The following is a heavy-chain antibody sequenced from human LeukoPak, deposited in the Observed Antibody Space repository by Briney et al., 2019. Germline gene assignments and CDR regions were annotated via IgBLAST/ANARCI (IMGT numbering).Heavy chain of an antibody. Sequence: GGSLRLSCAASGFTFSSYAMNWVRQAPGKGLEWVSAISGSGGSTYYADSVKGRFTISRDNSKNTLYLQMNSLRAEDTAVYYCARGPYLEYCSGGSCNHFDYWGQGTLVTVSS. J-gene: IGHJ4*02. CDR1: GFTFSSYA. CDR3: ARGPYLEYCSGGSCNHFDY. CDR2: ISGSGGST. V-gene: IGHV3-23*01. D-gene: IGHD2-15*01.